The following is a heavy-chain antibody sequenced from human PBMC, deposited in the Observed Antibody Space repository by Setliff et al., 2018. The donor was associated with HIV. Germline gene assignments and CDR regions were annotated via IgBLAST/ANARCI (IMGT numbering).Heavy chain of an antibody. CDR2: IYPDESDS. CDR1: GYSFPTYW. D-gene: IGHD3-22*01. CDR3: ANSHSAYFVDAFDI. Sequence: PGESLKISCKGSGYSFPTYWIAWVRQMPGKGLEWMGVIYPDESDSRYSPSFRGQVTISADKSINTAYLQWSSLKASDTAMYYCANSHSAYFVDAFDIWGQGTMVTVSS. J-gene: IGHJ3*02. V-gene: IGHV5-51*01.